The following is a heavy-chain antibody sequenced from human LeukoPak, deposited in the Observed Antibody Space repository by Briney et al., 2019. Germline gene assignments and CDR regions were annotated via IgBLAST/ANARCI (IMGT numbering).Heavy chain of an antibody. CDR2: ISYDGSNK. CDR3: ARELLSYYGSGSLNY. D-gene: IGHD3-10*01. Sequence: GRSLRLSCAASGFTFSSYAMHWVRQAPGKGLEWVAVISYDGSNKYYADSVKGRFTISRDNSKNTLYLQMNSLRAEDTAVYYCARELLSYYGSGSLNYWGQGTLVTVSS. J-gene: IGHJ4*02. V-gene: IGHV3-30*04. CDR1: GFTFSSYA.